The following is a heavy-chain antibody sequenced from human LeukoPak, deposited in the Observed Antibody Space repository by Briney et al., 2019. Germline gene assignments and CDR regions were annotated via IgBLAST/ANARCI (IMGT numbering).Heavy chain of an antibody. Sequence: PGGSLRLSCAATGLSVSSNFMSWVRQAPGKGLEWVSVIYGGGSTYYADSVKGRFTISRDTPKNTLYLQMNSLRVEDTAVYYCASWRVGWYGEGSWGQGTLVTVSS. CDR2: IYGGGST. V-gene: IGHV3-53*01. CDR1: GLSVSSNF. D-gene: IGHD6-19*01. CDR3: ASWRVGWYGEGS. J-gene: IGHJ5*02.